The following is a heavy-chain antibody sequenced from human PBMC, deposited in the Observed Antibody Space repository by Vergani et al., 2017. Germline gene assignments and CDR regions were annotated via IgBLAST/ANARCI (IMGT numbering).Heavy chain of an antibody. CDR3: AKDFDCSSTSCYNGYYYGMDV. D-gene: IGHD2-2*02. Sequence: EVQLVESGGGLVQPGRSLRLSCAASGFPFDDYAMHWVRQAPGKGLEWVSGISWNSGSIGYADSVKGRFTISRDNAKNSLYLQMNSLRAEDTALYYCAKDFDCSSTSCYNGYYYGMDVWGQGTTVTVSS. CDR2: ISWNSGSI. V-gene: IGHV3-9*01. J-gene: IGHJ6*02. CDR1: GFPFDDYA.